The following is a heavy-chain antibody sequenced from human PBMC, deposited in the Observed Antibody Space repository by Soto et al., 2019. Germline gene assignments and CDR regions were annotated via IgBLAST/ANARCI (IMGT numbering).Heavy chain of an antibody. CDR2: IYYSGST. Sequence: SETLSLTCAVYGGSFSGYYWSWIRQPPGKGLEWIGYIYYSGSTYYNPSLKSRVTISVDTSKNQFSLKLSSVTAADTAVYYCARDTVYYFDYWGQGTLVTVSS. CDR1: GGSFSGYY. D-gene: IGHD4-17*01. V-gene: IGHV4-30-4*01. CDR3: ARDTVYYFDY. J-gene: IGHJ4*02.